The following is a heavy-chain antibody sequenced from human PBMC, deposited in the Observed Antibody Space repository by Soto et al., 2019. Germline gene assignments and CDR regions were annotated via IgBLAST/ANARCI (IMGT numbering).Heavy chain of an antibody. Sequence: QVQLQEAGPGRVKPSQTLSLTCTVSGGSISSGGYDWSWIRQHPGKGLEWIGYIYYSESTYYNPTLKMRFTISVDTSKNEYSLKLRSVTAADTALYYCARAWGGYFDYWGQGTLVTVSS. V-gene: IGHV4-31*03. J-gene: IGHJ4*02. D-gene: IGHD3-16*01. CDR3: ARAWGGYFDY. CDR1: GGSISSGGYD. CDR2: IYYSEST.